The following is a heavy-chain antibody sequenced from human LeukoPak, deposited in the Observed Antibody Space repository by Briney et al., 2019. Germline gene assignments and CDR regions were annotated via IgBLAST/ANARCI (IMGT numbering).Heavy chain of an antibody. J-gene: IGHJ4*02. D-gene: IGHD6-13*01. CDR2: IRYDGSNK. V-gene: IGHV3-30*02. Sequence: GGSLRLSCAASGFTFSSYGMHWVRQAPGKGLEWVAFIRYDGSNKYYADSVKGRFTISRDNSKNTLYLQMNSLRAEDTAVYYCAKEGPSIAAAGRYYFDYWGQGTLVTVSS. CDR3: AKEGPSIAAAGRYYFDY. CDR1: GFTFSSYG.